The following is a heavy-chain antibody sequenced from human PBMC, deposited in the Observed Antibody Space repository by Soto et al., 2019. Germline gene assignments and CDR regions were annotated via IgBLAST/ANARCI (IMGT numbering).Heavy chain of an antibody. Sequence: PSETLSLTCSVSGYSVTSSDYYWAWIRQPPGKGLEWIGSMFYSGLTYYNPSLTSRVTLSVDTSKNQFSVRLNSVTAADTAVYYCAPLSVSLSGPYGIHVWGEGTTVTVSP. CDR2: MFYSGLT. CDR1: GYSVTSSDYY. J-gene: IGHJ6*04. V-gene: IGHV4-39*01. D-gene: IGHD2-15*01. CDR3: APLSVSLSGPYGIHV.